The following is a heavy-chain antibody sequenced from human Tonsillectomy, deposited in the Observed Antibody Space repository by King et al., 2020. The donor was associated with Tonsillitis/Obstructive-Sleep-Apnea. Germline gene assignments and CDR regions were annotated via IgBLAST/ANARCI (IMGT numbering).Heavy chain of an antibody. J-gene: IGHJ6*02. CDR1: GGPISSGAYY. V-gene: IGHV4-30-4*08. D-gene: IGHD3-10*01. CDR2: IYYSGST. CDR3: ARDRSAGYGSGTYYGLDV. Sequence: QLQESGPGLVKPSQTLSLTCTVSGGPISSGAYYWSWIRQHPGTGLEWIGHIYYSGSTYYNPSLKSRVTISVDTSKNQFSLKLSSVTAADTAVYYCARDRSAGYGSGTYYGLDVWGQGTTVTVSS.